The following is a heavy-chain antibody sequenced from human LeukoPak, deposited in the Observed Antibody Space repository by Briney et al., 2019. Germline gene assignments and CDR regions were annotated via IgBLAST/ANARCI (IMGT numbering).Heavy chain of an antibody. Sequence: GASVKVSCKAFGYTFTSNYMHWVRQAPGQGPEWMGVISPSGGSTTYAQKFQGRVTLTRDMSTSTDYLELSSLRSEDTAVYYCATTTIRLGYWGQGTLVTVSS. CDR3: ATTTIRLGY. CDR1: GYTFTSNY. D-gene: IGHD1-26*01. V-gene: IGHV1-46*01. J-gene: IGHJ4*02. CDR2: ISPSGGST.